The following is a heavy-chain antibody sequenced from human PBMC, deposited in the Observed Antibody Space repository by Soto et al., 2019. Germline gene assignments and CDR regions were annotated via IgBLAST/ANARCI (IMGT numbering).Heavy chain of an antibody. CDR1: GFTFSDYG. Sequence: QVRLVESGGGVVQPGRSLRLSCVASGFTFSDYGMHWVRHSPGKGLEWVAVISYHGNEYYSDSVKGRFTISRDNSEKTLYLQMNGLRAEDTAVYYCAKLAVVVPATPHDYMDVWGQGTAVTVSS. CDR2: ISYHGNE. D-gene: IGHD2-2*01. CDR3: AKLAVVVPATPHDYMDV. J-gene: IGHJ6*02. V-gene: IGHV3-30*18.